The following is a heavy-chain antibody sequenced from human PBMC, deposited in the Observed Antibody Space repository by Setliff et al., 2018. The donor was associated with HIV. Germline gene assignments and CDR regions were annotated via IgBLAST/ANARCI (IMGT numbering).Heavy chain of an antibody. Sequence: GGSLSLSCAASGFTFSIYAMSWVRQAPGKGLEWVSAISGGGGSTYYADSVKGRFTISRDNSKNPLYLQINSLRAEDTAVYYCAKDREYSYGLRGDAFDIWGQGTMVTVSS. V-gene: IGHV3-23*01. J-gene: IGHJ3*02. CDR2: ISGGGGST. D-gene: IGHD5-18*01. CDR3: AKDREYSYGLRGDAFDI. CDR1: GFTFSIYA.